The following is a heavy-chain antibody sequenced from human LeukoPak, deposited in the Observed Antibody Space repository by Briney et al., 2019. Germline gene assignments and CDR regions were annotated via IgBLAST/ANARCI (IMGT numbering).Heavy chain of an antibody. J-gene: IGHJ4*02. Sequence: SETLSLTCAVSGGSISSSNWWRWVRQPPGKGLEWIGEIYHSGSTNYKPSLKSRVTISVDKSKNQFSLKLSSVTAADTAVYYCARLPPRRYYYDSSGYYYFDYWGQGTLVTVSS. CDR1: GGSISSSNW. CDR3: ARLPPRRYYYDSSGYYYFDY. CDR2: IYHSGST. D-gene: IGHD3-22*01. V-gene: IGHV4-4*02.